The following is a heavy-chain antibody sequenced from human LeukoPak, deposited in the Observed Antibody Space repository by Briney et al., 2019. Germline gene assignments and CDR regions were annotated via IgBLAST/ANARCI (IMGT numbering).Heavy chain of an antibody. CDR3: AKSQARVATIGHYYYYYMDV. D-gene: IGHD5-12*01. CDR2: IRYDGSNK. J-gene: IGHJ6*03. Sequence: PGGSLGLSCAASGFTFSSYGMHWVRQAPGKGLEWVAFIRYDGSNKYYADSVKGRFTISRDNSKNMLYLQMNSLRAEDTAVYYCAKSQARVATIGHYYYYYMDVWGKGTTVTISS. CDR1: GFTFSSYG. V-gene: IGHV3-30*02.